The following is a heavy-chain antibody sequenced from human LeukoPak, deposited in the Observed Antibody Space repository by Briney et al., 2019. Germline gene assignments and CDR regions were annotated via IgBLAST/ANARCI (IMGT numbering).Heavy chain of an antibody. CDR1: GGSISSYY. Sequence: SETLSLTCTVSGGSISSYYWSWIRQPAGKGLEWIGRIYTSGSTNYNPSLKSRVTMSVDTSKNQFSLKLSSVTAADTAVYYCARGNYDILTGYYPFDYWGQGTLVTVSS. V-gene: IGHV4-4*07. D-gene: IGHD3-9*01. CDR2: IYTSGST. CDR3: ARGNYDILTGYYPFDY. J-gene: IGHJ4*02.